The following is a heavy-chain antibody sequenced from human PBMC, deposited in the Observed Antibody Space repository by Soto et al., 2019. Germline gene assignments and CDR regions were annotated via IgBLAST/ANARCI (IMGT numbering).Heavy chain of an antibody. CDR3: ARGYYDSSGYYWVFDY. V-gene: IGHV3-48*01. CDR1: GFTFSSYS. Sequence: GGSLRLSCAASGFTFSSYSMNWVRQAPGKGLEWVSYISSSSSTLYYADSVKGRFTISRDNAKNSLYLQMNSLRAEDTAVYYCARGYYDSSGYYWVFDYWGQGTLVTVSS. D-gene: IGHD3-22*01. J-gene: IGHJ4*02. CDR2: ISSSSSTL.